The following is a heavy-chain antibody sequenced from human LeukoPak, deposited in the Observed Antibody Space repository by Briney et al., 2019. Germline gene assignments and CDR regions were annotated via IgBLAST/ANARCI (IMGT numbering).Heavy chain of an antibody. J-gene: IGHJ4*02. CDR2: INHSGST. D-gene: IGHD3-3*01. V-gene: IGHV4-34*01. Sequence: SETLSLTCAVYGGSFSGYYWSWIRQPPGKGLEWIGEINHSGSTNYNPSLKSRVTISVDTSKNQFSLKLSSVTAADTAVYYCARRMYDVSFDYWGQGTLVTVSS. CDR3: ARRMYDVSFDY. CDR1: GGSFSGYY.